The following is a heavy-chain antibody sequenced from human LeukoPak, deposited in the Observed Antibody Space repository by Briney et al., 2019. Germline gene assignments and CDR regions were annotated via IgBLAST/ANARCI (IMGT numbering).Heavy chain of an antibody. CDR3: AKDSYASGSHGD. CDR2: VKQDGRAT. V-gene: IGHV3-7*05. CDR1: GFTFSSYW. D-gene: IGHD3-10*01. J-gene: IGHJ4*02. Sequence: GGSLRLSCAGSGFTFSSYWMTWVRQAPGKGLEWVANVKQDGRATYYGDSVKGRFTISRDNAQNSLYLRMNSLRAEDTAVYYCAKDSYASGSHGDWGQGTLVTVSS.